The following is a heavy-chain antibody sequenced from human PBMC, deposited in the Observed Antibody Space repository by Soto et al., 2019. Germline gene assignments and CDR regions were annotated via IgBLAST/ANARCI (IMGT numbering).Heavy chain of an antibody. CDR2: IYGGAST. CDR1: GFSLSTIY. V-gene: IGHV3-53*01. D-gene: IGHD2-2*01. Sequence: EVQLVESGGGLIQPGGSLRLSCAASGFSLSTIYMSWVRQTPGKGLEWVSLIYGGASTYYADSVKGRFTVSRDKSKNTLSLQMNSLRAEDTAVYFCATFPPKFCSSPKCYDRAVWGQGTTVTVSS. J-gene: IGHJ6*02. CDR3: ATFPPKFCSSPKCYDRAV.